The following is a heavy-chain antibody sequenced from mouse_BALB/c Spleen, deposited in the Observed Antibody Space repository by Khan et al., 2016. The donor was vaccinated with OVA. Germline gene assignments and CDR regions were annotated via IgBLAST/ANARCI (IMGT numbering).Heavy chain of an antibody. CDR2: IAPANGNT. Sequence: VHVKQSGAELVKPGASVKLSCTASGFNIKDTYLHWVKQRPEQGLEWIGRIAPANGNTQYDPKFQGKVTLTSDTSSNTAYLQLNSLTSEDTAVYYCARPSYDPRDFEVWGAGTTVTVSS. D-gene: IGHD2-3*01. CDR3: ARPSYDPRDFEV. CDR1: GFNIKDTY. J-gene: IGHJ1*01. V-gene: IGHV14-3*02.